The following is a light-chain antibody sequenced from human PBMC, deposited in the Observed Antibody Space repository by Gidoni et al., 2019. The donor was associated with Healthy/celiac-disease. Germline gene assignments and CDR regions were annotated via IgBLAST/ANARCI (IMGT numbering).Light chain of an antibody. CDR1: SSNIDWKS. V-gene: IGLV1-44*01. Sequence: QSVLTQPPSASGTPGQRVTLSCSGSSSNIDWKSVNWYQHLPGAAPKLLIYRDYQRPSGGPDRFSGSKSGSSASLAISGLQSEDEGDYYCAAWDDTLNAVFFGGGTKLTVL. CDR3: AAWDDTLNAVF. CDR2: RDY. J-gene: IGLJ2*01.